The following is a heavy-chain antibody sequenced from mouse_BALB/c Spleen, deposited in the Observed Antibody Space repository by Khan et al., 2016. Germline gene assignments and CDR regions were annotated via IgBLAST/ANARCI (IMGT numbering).Heavy chain of an antibody. V-gene: IGHV3-2*02. D-gene: IGHD1-1*01. J-gene: IGHJ4*01. Sequence: EVQLQQSGTGLVKPSQSLSLTCTVSGYSITSDSAWNLIRQFPVNKLEWMGYITYSGSTSYNPSLKSRVSITRDPSTNQFFLQLNSVTTEDTATYYCARDDTTVLAEYYAMVYWGQGTSVTVSS. CDR3: ARDDTTVLAEYYAMVY. CDR2: ITYSGST. CDR1: GYSITSDSA.